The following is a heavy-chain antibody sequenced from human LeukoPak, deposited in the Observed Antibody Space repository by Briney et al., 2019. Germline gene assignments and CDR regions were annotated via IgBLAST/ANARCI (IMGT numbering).Heavy chain of an antibody. CDR2: IKQDGNEK. D-gene: IGHD3-22*01. J-gene: IGHJ4*02. V-gene: IGHV3-7*01. Sequence: PGGSLRLSCAASGFTFSMYWMSWVRQAPGKGLEWVANIKQDGNEKYYVDSVKGRFTISRDNAKNSLYLQMNSLRAEDTAVYYCARDLFPYYYDKTDYWGQGTLVTVSP. CDR1: GFTFSMYW. CDR3: ARDLFPYYYDKTDY.